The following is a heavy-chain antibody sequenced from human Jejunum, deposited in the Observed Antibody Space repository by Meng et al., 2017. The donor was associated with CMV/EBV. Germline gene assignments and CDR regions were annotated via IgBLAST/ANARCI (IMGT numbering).Heavy chain of an antibody. CDR3: ARDSASISDSTGHYHASGTFDM. Sequence: YYWTWIRQPPGEGLEWIGYSFYSGNSYYNPSLQSRAIISVDTSRNQFSLNLTSVTAADTAVYYCARDSASISDSTGHYHASGTFDMWGQGTLVTVSS. CDR2: SFYSGNS. V-gene: IGHV4-30-4*08. J-gene: IGHJ3*02. CDR1: YY. D-gene: IGHD3-9*01.